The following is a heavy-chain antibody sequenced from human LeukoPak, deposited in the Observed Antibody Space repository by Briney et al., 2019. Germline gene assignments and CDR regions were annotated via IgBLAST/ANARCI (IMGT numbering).Heavy chain of an antibody. CDR2: IRYDGSNK. V-gene: IGHV3-30*02. CDR1: GFTFSSYG. Sequence: GGSLRLSCAASGFTFSSYGMHWVRQAPGKGLEWVAFIRYDGSNKYYADSVKGRFTISGDNAENSLFLQMNSLRAEDTAVYYCARDPGSLVPAAVGAFDSWGQGTMVTVSS. J-gene: IGHJ3*02. CDR3: ARDPGSLVPAAVGAFDS. D-gene: IGHD2-2*01.